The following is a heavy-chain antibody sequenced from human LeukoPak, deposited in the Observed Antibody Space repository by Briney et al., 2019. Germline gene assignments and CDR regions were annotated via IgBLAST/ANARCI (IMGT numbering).Heavy chain of an antibody. Sequence: SETLSLTCTHPGGSLSSYNRSWIRQPAGKGLEWIGRIYTSGSTNYNPSLKSRVTMSVDTSKNQFSLKLSSVTAADTAVYYCARDRLYCSSTSCTNWFDPWGQGTLVTVSS. D-gene: IGHD2-2*01. CDR1: GGSLSSYN. V-gene: IGHV4-4*07. CDR3: ARDRLYCSSTSCTNWFDP. J-gene: IGHJ5*02. CDR2: IYTSGST.